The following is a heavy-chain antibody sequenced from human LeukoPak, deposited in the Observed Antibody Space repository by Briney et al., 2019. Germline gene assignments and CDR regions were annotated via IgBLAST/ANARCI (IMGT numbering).Heavy chain of an antibody. CDR2: INPNSGGT. V-gene: IGHV1-2*06. CDR3: ARENYYDSSGYYGI. D-gene: IGHD3-22*01. J-gene: IGHJ4*02. CDR1: GYTFTGYY. Sequence: GASVKVSCKASGYTFTGYYMHWVRQAPGQGLKWMGRINPNSGGTNYAQKFQGRVTMTRDTSISTAYMELSRLRSDDTAEYYCARENYYDSSGYYGIWGQGTLVTVSS.